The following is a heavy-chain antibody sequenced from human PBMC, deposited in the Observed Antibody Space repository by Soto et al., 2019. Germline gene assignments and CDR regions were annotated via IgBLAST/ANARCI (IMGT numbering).Heavy chain of an antibody. CDR2: ISSSSSYI. CDR1: GFTFSSYS. D-gene: IGHD4-4*01. Sequence: GGSLRLSCAASGFTFSSYSMNWVRQAPGKGLEWVSSISSSSSYIYYADSVKGRFTISRDNAKNSLYLQMNSPRAEDTAVYYWAVGVQYPTRNWFDPWGQGTLVTVSS. CDR3: AVGVQYPTRNWFDP. V-gene: IGHV3-21*01. J-gene: IGHJ5*02.